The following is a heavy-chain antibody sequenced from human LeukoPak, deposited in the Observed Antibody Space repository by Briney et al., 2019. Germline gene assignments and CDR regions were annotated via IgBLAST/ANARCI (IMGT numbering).Heavy chain of an antibody. D-gene: IGHD5-24*01. J-gene: IGHJ5*01. CDR2: IIPIFGTA. CDR1: VGTFSSYA. CDR3: ARDQSRLQPNWFDS. V-gene: IGHV1-69*05. Sequence: SEAVSCKASVGTFSSYAISWVRQAPGQRLEWMGGIIPIFGTANYAQKFQGRVTITTDESTSTAYMELSSLRSEDTAVYYCARDQSRLQPNWFDSWGQGTLVTVSS.